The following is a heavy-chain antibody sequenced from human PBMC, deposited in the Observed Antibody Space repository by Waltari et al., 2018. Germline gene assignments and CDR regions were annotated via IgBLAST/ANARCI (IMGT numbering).Heavy chain of an antibody. Sequence: QVQLQESGPGLVKPSETLSLPCAVSGYSISSGYYWGWIRQPPGKGLEWIGSIYASGNTYYNPSLKSRVTISVDTSKNQFSLKLSSVTAADTAVYYCARGRAAARPRVGYWYFDLWGRGTLVTVSS. V-gene: IGHV4-38-2*01. CDR3: ARGRAAARPRVGYWYFDL. CDR2: IYASGNT. J-gene: IGHJ2*01. D-gene: IGHD6-6*01. CDR1: GYSISSGYY.